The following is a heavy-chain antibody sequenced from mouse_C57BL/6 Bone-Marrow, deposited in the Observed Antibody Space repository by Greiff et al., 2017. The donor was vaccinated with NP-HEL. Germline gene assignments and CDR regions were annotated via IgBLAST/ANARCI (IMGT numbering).Heavy chain of an antibody. V-gene: IGHV2-9*01. J-gene: IGHJ4*01. CDR3: AKRGVTPLYAMDY. CDR1: GFSLTSYG. Sequence: QVQLKESGPGLVAPSPSLSITCTVSGFSLTSYGVDWVRQPPGQGLEWLGVIWGGGSTNYNSALMSRLSISKDNSNSQVFLKMNRLQTDDTARYYCAKRGVTPLYAMDYWGKGTSVTVSS. D-gene: IGHD2-2*01. CDR2: IWGGGST.